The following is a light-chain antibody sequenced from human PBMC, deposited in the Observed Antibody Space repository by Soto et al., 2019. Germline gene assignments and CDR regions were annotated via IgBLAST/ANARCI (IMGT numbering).Light chain of an antibody. CDR1: QSISTW. CDR3: LQYNGYYRT. CDR2: DAS. Sequence: DIQMTQSPSTLSASVGDRVTITCRASQSISTWLAWYQQKPGKAPNLLIYDASSLKSGVPSRFSGSGSGTEFTLTISSLQPDDFATYYCLQYNGYYRTFGQGTKVDIK. J-gene: IGKJ1*01. V-gene: IGKV1-5*01.